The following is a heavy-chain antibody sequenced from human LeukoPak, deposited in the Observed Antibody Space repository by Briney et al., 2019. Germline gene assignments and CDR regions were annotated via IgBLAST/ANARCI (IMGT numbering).Heavy chain of an antibody. Sequence: PGGSLRLSCAASGFTFSTYAMSWVRQAPGKGLEWVSVISSSGVSTYYADSVKGRFTISRDNSKNTLYMQMNNLRSEDTAVYYWARVDRSGWYGDVMYAFDICGQGTMVTVSS. V-gene: IGHV3-23*01. J-gene: IGHJ3*02. CDR2: ISSSGVST. CDR1: GFTFSTYA. D-gene: IGHD6-19*01. CDR3: ARVDRSGWYGDVMYAFDI.